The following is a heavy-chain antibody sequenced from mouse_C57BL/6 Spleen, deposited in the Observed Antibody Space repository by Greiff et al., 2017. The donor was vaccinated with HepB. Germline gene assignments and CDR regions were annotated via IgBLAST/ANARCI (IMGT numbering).Heavy chain of an antibody. V-gene: IGHV1-66*01. J-gene: IGHJ2*01. CDR2: IYPGSGNT. CDR3: AREKTDYFDY. CDR1: GYSFTSYY. Sequence: QVQLQQSGPELVKPGASVKISCKASGYSFTSYYIHWVKQRPGQGLEWIGWIYPGSGNTKYNEKFKGKATLTADTSSSTAYMQLSSLTSEDSAVYYCAREKTDYFDYWGQGTTLTVSS.